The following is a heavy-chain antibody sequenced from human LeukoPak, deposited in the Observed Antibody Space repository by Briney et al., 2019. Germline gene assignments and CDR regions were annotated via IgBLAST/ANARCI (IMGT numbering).Heavy chain of an antibody. CDR2: IYLRGNT. CDR3: ARGTTTIAARPSGYDY. D-gene: IGHD6-6*01. Sequence: SETLSLTCAISGGSISSSNWWTWVRQPPGKGLEWVGEIYLRGNTNYNPSLESRVTISVDTSKNQFSLKLSSVTAADTAVYYCARGTTTIAARPSGYDYWGQGTLVTVSS. CDR1: GGSISSSNW. J-gene: IGHJ4*02. V-gene: IGHV4-4*02.